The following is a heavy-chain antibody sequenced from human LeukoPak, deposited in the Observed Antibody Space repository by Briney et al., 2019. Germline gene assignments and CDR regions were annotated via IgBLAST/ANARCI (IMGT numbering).Heavy chain of an antibody. V-gene: IGHV4-4*07. Sequence: PSETLSLTCTVSGGSISSYYWSWIRQPAGKGLEWIGRIYTSGGANYNPSLKSRVTMSVDTSKNQFSLKLSSVTAADTAVYYCARDLGYSSSPDYYYYGMDVWGQGTTVTVSS. CDR3: ARDLGYSSSPDYYYYGMDV. CDR1: GGSISSYY. D-gene: IGHD6-6*01. J-gene: IGHJ6*02. CDR2: IYTSGGA.